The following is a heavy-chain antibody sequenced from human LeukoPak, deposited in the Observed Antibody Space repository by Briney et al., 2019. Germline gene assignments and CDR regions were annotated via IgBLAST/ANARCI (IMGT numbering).Heavy chain of an antibody. J-gene: IGHJ6*04. CDR3: ARNYDV. CDR2: ISNSGDTI. CDR1: GFTFKSYE. Sequence: GGSLRLSCAASGFTFKSYEMKWVRQAPGKGLEWVSCISNSGDTIYYADSVKGRLTISTDNAKNSLYLQMSSLRPEDTAVYYCARNYDVWGKGTTVTVSS. V-gene: IGHV3-48*03. D-gene: IGHD1-7*01.